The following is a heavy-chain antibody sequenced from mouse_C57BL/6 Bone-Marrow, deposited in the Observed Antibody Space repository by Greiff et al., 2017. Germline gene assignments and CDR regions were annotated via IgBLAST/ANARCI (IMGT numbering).Heavy chain of an antibody. D-gene: IGHD2-4*01. CDR2: GQGLAWLG. CDR3: SEDSAVYYCAWRGLRQDYAMDY. V-gene: IGHV1-87*01. J-gene: IGHJ4*01. Sequence: QVQLQQSGPELARPWASVKISCQAFYTFSRRVHFAIRDTNYWMQWVKQRPGQGLAWLGAISPGNGDTSYNQKFKGKATLTAAKSSSTAYMQLSSLTSEDSAVYYCAWRGLRQDYAMDYWGQGTSVTVSS. CDR1: YTFSRRVH.